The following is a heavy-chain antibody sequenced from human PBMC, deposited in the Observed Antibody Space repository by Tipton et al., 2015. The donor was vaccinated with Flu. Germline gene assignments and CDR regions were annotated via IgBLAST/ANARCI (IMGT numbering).Heavy chain of an antibody. CDR2: INQDGTRI. V-gene: IGHV3-7*03. Sequence: SLRLSCAASGLTFSRNWMNWVRQAPGKGLEWVANINQDGTRIYYLDSVKGRFTISRDNAKSSVFLQMNSLRVEDTAVYYCATYGETAGSYWRSLAVWGQGTMVTVSS. CDR1: GLTFSRNW. J-gene: IGHJ3*01. CDR3: ATYGETAGSYWRSLAV. D-gene: IGHD1-26*01.